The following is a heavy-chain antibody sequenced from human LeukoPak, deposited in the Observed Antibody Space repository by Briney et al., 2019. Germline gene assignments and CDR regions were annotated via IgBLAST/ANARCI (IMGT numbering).Heavy chain of an antibody. CDR1: GGSFSVYY. V-gene: IGHV4-34*01. Sequence: SETLSLTCAVSGGSFSVYYWTWIRQPPGKGLEWIGDINQGGSTNYNPSLNSRVTISIDTTKNQFSLRLTSVPAADTAMYFCARDSITTVRVFDPWGQGTPVTVSS. D-gene: IGHD3-10*01. J-gene: IGHJ5*02. CDR3: ARDSITTVRVFDP. CDR2: INQGGST.